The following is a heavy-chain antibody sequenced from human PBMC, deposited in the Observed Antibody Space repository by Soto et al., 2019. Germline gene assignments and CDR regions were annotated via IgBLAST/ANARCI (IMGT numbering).Heavy chain of an antibody. CDR2: IYYSGGT. V-gene: IGHV4-31*03. CDR3: ARDGPYCSGGSCYLYYYYGMDV. CDR1: GGSISSGGYY. Sequence: SETLSLTCTVSGGSISSGGYYWSWIRQHPGKGLEWIGYIYYSGGTYYNPSLKSRVTISVDTSKNQFSLKLSSVTAADTAVYYCARDGPYCSGGSCYLYYYYGMDVWGQGTTVTVSS. J-gene: IGHJ6*02. D-gene: IGHD2-15*01.